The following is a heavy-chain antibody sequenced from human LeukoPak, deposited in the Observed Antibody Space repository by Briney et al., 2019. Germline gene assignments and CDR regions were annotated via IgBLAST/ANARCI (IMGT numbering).Heavy chain of an antibody. CDR1: GGSISSYY. CDR3: AREVGYGSGSYGIDAFDI. V-gene: IGHV4-59*01. Sequence: SETLSLTCTVSGGSISSYYWSWIRQPPGKGLEWIGYIYYIGSTNYNPSLKSRVTISVDTSKNQFSLKLSSVTAADTAVYYCAREVGYGSGSYGIDAFDIWGQGTMVTVSS. CDR2: IYYIGST. J-gene: IGHJ3*02. D-gene: IGHD3-10*01.